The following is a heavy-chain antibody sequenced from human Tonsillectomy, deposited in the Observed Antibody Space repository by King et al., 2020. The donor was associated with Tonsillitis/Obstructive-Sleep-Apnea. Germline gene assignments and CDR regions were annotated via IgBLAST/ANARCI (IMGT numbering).Heavy chain of an antibody. Sequence: VQLQQWGAGLLKPSETLSLTCAVYGGSFSGYYWSWIRQPPGKGLEWIGEINHSGSTNYNPSLKSRVTISVDTSKNQFSLKLISVTAADTAVYYCARDPRDSVVVPAAYFDYWGQGTLVTVSS. D-gene: IGHD2-2*01. V-gene: IGHV4-34*01. CDR1: GGSFSGYY. CDR3: ARDPRDSVVVPAAYFDY. J-gene: IGHJ4*02. CDR2: INHSGST.